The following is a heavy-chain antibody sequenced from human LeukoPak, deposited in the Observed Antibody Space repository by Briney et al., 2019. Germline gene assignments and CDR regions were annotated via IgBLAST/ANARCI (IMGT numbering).Heavy chain of an antibody. D-gene: IGHD2-2*01. V-gene: IGHV4-34*01. CDR2: INHSGST. J-gene: IGHJ6*04. Sequence: SETLSLTCAVYGGSFSGYYWRWIRQPPGKGLEWIGEINHSGSTNYNPSLKSRVTISVDTSKNQFSLKLSSVTAADTAVYYCARYCSSTSCRAPYYGMDVWGKGTTVTVSS. CDR3: ARYCSSTSCRAPYYGMDV. CDR1: GGSFSGYY.